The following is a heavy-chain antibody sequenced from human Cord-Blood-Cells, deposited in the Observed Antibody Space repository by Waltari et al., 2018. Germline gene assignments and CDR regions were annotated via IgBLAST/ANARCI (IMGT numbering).Heavy chain of an antibody. Sequence: ELQLVQSGAEGKKPGGPLRISCKGSGYSFTSYWNGWVRRMPGKGLEWMGIIYPGDSDTRYSPSFQGQVTISADKSISTAYLQWSSLKASDTAMYYCARHRYYYDSSGYCDYWGQGTLVTVSS. D-gene: IGHD3-22*01. J-gene: IGHJ4*02. V-gene: IGHV5-51*01. CDR2: IYPGDSDT. CDR1: GYSFTSYW. CDR3: ARHRYYYDSSGYCDY.